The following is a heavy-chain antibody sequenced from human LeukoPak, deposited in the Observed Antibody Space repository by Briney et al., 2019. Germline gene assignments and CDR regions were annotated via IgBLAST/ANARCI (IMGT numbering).Heavy chain of an antibody. J-gene: IGHJ4*02. Sequence: VASVKVSCKASGGTVSSYAISWVRQAPGQGLEWMGGIIPIFGTANYAQKFQGRVTITADESTSTAYMELSSLRSEDTAVYYCARYSYGRSLDYWGQGTLVTVSS. CDR2: IIPIFGTA. CDR1: GGTVSSYA. V-gene: IGHV1-69*13. CDR3: ARYSYGRSLDY. D-gene: IGHD5-18*01.